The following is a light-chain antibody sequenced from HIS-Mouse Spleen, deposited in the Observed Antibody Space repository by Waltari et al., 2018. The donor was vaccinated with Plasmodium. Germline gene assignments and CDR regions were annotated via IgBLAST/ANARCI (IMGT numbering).Light chain of an antibody. CDR3: SSYAGSNNLV. CDR2: EVS. V-gene: IGLV2-8*01. CDR1: SSDVGGYNY. J-gene: IGLJ2*01. Sequence: QSALTQPPPASGSPGQSVTISCTGTSSDVGGYNYVSWYQPHPGKAPKLMIYEVSKRPSGFPDRFSGSKSGNTASLTVSGLQAEDEADYYCSSYAGSNNLVFGGGTKLTVL.